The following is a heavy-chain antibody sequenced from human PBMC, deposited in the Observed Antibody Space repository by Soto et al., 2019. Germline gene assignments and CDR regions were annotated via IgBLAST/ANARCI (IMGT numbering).Heavy chain of an antibody. CDR2: ISYDGSNK. CDR3: ARDYRNSYASFDY. V-gene: IGHV3-30-3*01. Sequence: GGSLRLSCAASGFTFSSYAMHWVRQAPGKGLEWVAVISYDGSNKYYADSVKGRFTISRDNSKNTLYLQMNSLRAEDTAVYYCARDYRNSYASFDYWGQGTLVTVSS. J-gene: IGHJ4*02. D-gene: IGHD3-16*02. CDR1: GFTFSSYA.